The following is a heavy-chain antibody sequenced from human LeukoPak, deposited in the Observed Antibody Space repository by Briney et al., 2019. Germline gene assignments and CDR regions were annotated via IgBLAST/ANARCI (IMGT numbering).Heavy chain of an antibody. J-gene: IGHJ5*02. D-gene: IGHD3-10*01. CDR2: IYHSGST. Sequence: PSETLSLTCTVSGYSISSGYYWGWIRQPPGKGLEWIGSIYHSGSTFDNPSLKSRVTISVDTSKNQFSLKLSSVTAADTAVYYCARVPRRGERFDPWGQGTLVTVSS. CDR1: GYSISSGYY. CDR3: ARVPRRGERFDP. V-gene: IGHV4-38-2*02.